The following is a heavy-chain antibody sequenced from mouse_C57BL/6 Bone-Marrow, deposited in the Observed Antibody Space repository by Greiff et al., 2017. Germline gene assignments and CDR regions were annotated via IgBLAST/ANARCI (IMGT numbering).Heavy chain of an antibody. CDR1: GFTFSSYG. CDR2: ISSGGSYT. Sequence: DVQLVESGGDLVKPGGSLKLSCAASGFTFSSYGMSWVRQTPDKRLEWVATISSGGSYTYYPDSVKGRFTISRDNAKNTLYLQMSSLKSEDTAMYYCAIYYDYAYWGQGTLVTVSA. CDR3: AIYYDYAY. J-gene: IGHJ3*01. D-gene: IGHD2-4*01. V-gene: IGHV5-6*01.